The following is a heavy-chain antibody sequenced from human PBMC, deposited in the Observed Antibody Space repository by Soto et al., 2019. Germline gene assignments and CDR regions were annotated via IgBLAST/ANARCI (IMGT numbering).Heavy chain of an antibody. Sequence: LGESLKISCKGSGYSFTSYWIGWVRQMPGKGLEWMGIIYPGDSDTRYSPSFQGQVTISADKSISTAYLQWSSLKASDTAMYYCARGEYSYGSTYYMDVWGKGTTVTVSS. CDR2: IYPGDSDT. CDR1: GYSFTSYW. V-gene: IGHV5-51*01. CDR3: ARGEYSYGSTYYMDV. D-gene: IGHD5-18*01. J-gene: IGHJ6*03.